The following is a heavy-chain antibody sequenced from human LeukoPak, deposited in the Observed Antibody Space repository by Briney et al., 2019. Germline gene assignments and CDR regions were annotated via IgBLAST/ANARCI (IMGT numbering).Heavy chain of an antibody. J-gene: IGHJ5*02. CDR3: ATLQAQDYYGSGSYLRWFDP. D-gene: IGHD3-10*01. CDR2: IIPIFGTV. CDR1: GGTFSSYA. V-gene: IGHV1-69*06. Sequence: SVKVSCKASGGTFSSYAISWVRQAPGQGLEWMGGIIPIFGTVKYAQKLQGRVTITADKSTSTAYMELSSLRSEDTAVYYCATLQAQDYYGSGSYLRWFDPWGQGTLVTVSS.